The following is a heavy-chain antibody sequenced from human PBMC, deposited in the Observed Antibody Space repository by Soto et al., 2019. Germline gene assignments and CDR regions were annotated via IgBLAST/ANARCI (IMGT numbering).Heavy chain of an antibody. Sequence: QLQLQESGSRLVKSSQTLSLTCTVSGDSMTSGDYSWSWIRQPPGKGLEWLGYIYRTGNTHYSPSLKSRVSISQDRVKKQVPPEVTSVAAADTAVYYCARGDYQYSIDYWGQGTLVTVSS. J-gene: IGHJ4*02. V-gene: IGHV4-30-2*01. CDR1: GDSMTSGDYS. CDR2: IYRTGNT. D-gene: IGHD2-2*01. CDR3: ARGDYQYSIDY.